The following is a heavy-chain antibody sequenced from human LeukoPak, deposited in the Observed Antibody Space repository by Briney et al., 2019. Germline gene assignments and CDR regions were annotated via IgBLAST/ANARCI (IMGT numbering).Heavy chain of an antibody. CDR1: GDSTSSDRYY. CDR3: ARGRPYSGGYHLDY. V-gene: IGHV4-39*01. D-gene: IGHD1-26*01. Sequence: PSETLSLTCTISGDSTSSDRYYGGWVRQPPGKGLEWIGNIYYSGSTYYNPSLKSRVTMSVDTSKNQFSLKLNSVTAADTAVYYCARGRPYSGGYHLDYWGQGTLVTVSP. CDR2: IYYSGST. J-gene: IGHJ4*02.